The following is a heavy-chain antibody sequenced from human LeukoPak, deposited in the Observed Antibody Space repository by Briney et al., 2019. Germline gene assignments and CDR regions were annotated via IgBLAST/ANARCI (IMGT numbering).Heavy chain of an antibody. CDR3: ARAGLYYFDY. J-gene: IGHJ4*02. CDR1: GFTFSSYS. CDR2: ISIGSSHT. Sequence: GGSLRLSCAASGFTFSSYSMNWVRQAPGKGLEWVSSISIGSSHTYYTDSMKGRFTISRDNAKNSLYLQMNSLRAEDTAVYYCARAGLYYFDYWGQGTLVTVSS. V-gene: IGHV3-21*04.